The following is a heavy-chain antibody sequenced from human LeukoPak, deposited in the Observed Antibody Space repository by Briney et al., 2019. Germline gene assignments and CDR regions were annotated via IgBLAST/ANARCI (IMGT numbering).Heavy chain of an antibody. V-gene: IGHV3-23*01. Sequence: PGGSLRLSCAASGFTFSSYAMSWVRQAPGKGLEWVSTISGSGGSTYYADSVKGRFTISRDNSKNTLYLQMNSLRAEDTAVYHCANLYSGYELPLFDYWGQGTLVTVSS. CDR3: ANLYSGYELPLFDY. J-gene: IGHJ4*02. CDR1: GFTFSSYA. CDR2: ISGSGGST. D-gene: IGHD5-12*01.